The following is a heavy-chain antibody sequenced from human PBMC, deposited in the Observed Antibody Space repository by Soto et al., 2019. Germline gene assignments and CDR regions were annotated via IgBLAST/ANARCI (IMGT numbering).Heavy chain of an antibody. CDR3: AKYAEVWATAVMDY. V-gene: IGHV3-23*01. CDR2: ISGSGGNT. D-gene: IGHD2-2*01. CDR1: GFTFSRYA. J-gene: IGHJ4*02. Sequence: GGSLRLSCAAAGFTFSRYAMSWVRRAPGKGLEWVSVISGSGGNTYYADSVKGRFTISRDNSNNTLYLQMNTLRAEDTAVYYCAKYAEVWATAVMDYWGQGTLVTVSS.